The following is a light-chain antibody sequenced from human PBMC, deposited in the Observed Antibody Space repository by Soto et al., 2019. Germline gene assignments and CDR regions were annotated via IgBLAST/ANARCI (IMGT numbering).Light chain of an antibody. CDR1: QSVSSY. V-gene: IGKV3-11*01. J-gene: IGKJ4*01. CDR2: DAS. Sequence: EIVLTQSPATLSLSPGERATLSCRASQSVSSYLAWYQQKPGQAPRLLIYDASNRATGIPARFSGSVSGTVFTLTISSLEPEDFAVYYCQQRSNWPRITFGGGTKVEIK. CDR3: QQRSNWPRIT.